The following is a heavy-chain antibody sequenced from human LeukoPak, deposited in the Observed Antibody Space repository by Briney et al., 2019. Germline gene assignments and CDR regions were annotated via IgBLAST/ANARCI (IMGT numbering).Heavy chain of an antibody. D-gene: IGHD2-21*02. Sequence: PGGSLRLPCAASGSTFSSNSMKCGSPAPGKGLEWVLSITSGRSTITSAETVEGRFNNSRENAKNSLSLQMNSLRAEDTAVYDCARGVLAYCGGDCYSGAFDIWGQGTMVPVSS. CDR2: ITSGRSTI. V-gene: IGHV3-21*01. CDR1: GSTFSSNS. CDR3: ARGVLAYCGGDCYSGAFDI. J-gene: IGHJ3*02.